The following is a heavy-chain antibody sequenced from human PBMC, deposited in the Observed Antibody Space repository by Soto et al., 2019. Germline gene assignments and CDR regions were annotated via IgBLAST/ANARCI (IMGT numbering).Heavy chain of an antibody. CDR2: IYSGGST. Sequence: GSLRLSCAASGFTVSSNYMSWVRQAPGKGLEWVSVIYSGGSTYYADSVKGRFTISRDDSKNTLYLQMTSLTPDDTGVYYCTTSNLGVDFWGPGTLVTSPQ. CDR3: TTSNLGVDF. CDR1: GFTVSSNY. J-gene: IGHJ4*02. V-gene: IGHV3-53*01. D-gene: IGHD2-15*01.